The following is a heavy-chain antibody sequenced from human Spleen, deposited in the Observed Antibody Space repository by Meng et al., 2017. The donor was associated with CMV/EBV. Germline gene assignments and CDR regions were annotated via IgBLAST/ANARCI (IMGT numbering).Heavy chain of an antibody. CDR2: ISAYNGNT. J-gene: IGHJ5*02. Sequence: SGYTFTSYGISWVRQAPGQGLEWMGWISAYNGNTNYAQKLQGRVTMTTDTSTSTDYMELRSLRSDDTAVYYCARDPALVGASHWFDPWGQGTLVTVSS. D-gene: IGHD1-26*01. CDR1: GYTFTSYG. V-gene: IGHV1-18*01. CDR3: ARDPALVGASHWFDP.